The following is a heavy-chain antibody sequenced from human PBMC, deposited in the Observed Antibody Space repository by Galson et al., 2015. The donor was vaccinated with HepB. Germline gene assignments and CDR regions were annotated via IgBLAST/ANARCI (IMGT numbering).Heavy chain of an antibody. Sequence: SLRLSCAASGFTFSGSAIHWVRQASGKGPEWVGRIRSKANNYATSYVPSLKGRFTISRYDSKNMAYLHMKSLETEDTAVYYCTRLGDFSGYSSRWGQGTLVTVSS. D-gene: IGHD6-19*01. J-gene: IGHJ4*02. CDR2: IRSKANNYAT. CDR1: GFTFSGSA. V-gene: IGHV3-73*01. CDR3: TRLGDFSGYSSR.